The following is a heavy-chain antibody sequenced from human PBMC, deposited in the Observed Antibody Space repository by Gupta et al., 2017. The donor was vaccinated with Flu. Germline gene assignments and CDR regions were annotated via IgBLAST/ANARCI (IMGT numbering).Heavy chain of an antibody. CDR3: ARWTFNKGTTSSYFDY. D-gene: IGHD1-1*01. CDR2: INTTNGNT. J-gene: IGHJ4*02. Sequence: FDNYAIHWVRQAPGQRPEWMGWINTTNGNTRSSQKFQDRLTLHMDTSANTAYMGLSSLTSEDTAVYFCARWTFNKGTTSSYFDYWGQGTLVTVSS. V-gene: IGHV1-3*04. CDR1: FDNYA.